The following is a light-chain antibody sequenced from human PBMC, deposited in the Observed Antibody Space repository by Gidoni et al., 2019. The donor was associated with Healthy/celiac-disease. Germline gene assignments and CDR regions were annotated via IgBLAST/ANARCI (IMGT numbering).Light chain of an antibody. CDR3: QQYDSTPWT. Sequence: IVMTQSTDSLAVSLGERATINCKSSQSVLYSSNNKNYLAWYQQKPGQPPKLLIYWASTRESGVPDRFSGSGSGTDFTLTISSLQAEDVAVYYCQQYDSTPWTFGQGTKVEIK. CDR2: WAS. V-gene: IGKV4-1*01. J-gene: IGKJ1*01. CDR1: QSVLYSSNNKNY.